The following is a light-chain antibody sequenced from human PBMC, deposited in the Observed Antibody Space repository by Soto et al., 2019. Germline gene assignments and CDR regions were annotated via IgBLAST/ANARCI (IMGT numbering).Light chain of an antibody. V-gene: IGKV2-28*01. CDR3: MQSLRTWT. CDR2: LGS. J-gene: IGKJ1*01. Sequence: DIVVTQSPLSLPVTPGEPASISCRSSQSLLHSNGYSYLEWYLQKPGQSPQLLIYLGSNRASGVPDRFSGSGSGTDFTLKISRVEAEDVGVYYCMQSLRTWTFGQGTKVEIK. CDR1: QSLLHSNGYSY.